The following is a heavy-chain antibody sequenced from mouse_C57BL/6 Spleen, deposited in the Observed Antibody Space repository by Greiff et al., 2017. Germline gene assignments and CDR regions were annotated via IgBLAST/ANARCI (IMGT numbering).Heavy chain of an antibody. Sequence: QVQLKESGPELVKPGASVKISCKASGYAFSSSWMNWVKQRPGKGLEWIGRIYPGDGDTNYNGKFKGKATLTADKSSSTAYMQLSSLTSEDSAVYFCARFHYDGYYFDYWGQGTTLTVSS. CDR1: GYAFSSSW. CDR3: ARFHYDGYYFDY. D-gene: IGHD2-3*01. V-gene: IGHV1-82*01. J-gene: IGHJ2*01. CDR2: IYPGDGDT.